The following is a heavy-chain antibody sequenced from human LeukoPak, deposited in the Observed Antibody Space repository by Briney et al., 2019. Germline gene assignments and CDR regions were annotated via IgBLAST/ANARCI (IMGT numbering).Heavy chain of an antibody. CDR1: GGSFSGYY. D-gene: IGHD3-10*01. CDR2: INHSGST. CDR3: ASLRRYYYGSGSYR. V-gene: IGHV4-34*01. Sequence: SETLSLTCAVYGGSFSGYYWSWIRQPPGKGLEWIGEINHSGSTNYNPSLKSRVTISVDTSKNQFSLRLSSVTAADTAVYYCASLRRYYYGSGSYRWGQGTLVTVSS. J-gene: IGHJ4*02.